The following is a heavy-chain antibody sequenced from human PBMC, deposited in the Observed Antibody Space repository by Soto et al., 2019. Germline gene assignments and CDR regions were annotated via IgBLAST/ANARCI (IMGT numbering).Heavy chain of an antibody. Sequence: EVQLLESGGGVVQPGGSLRLSCAASGFTFSSYAMSWVRQAPGKGLEWVSAISGSGGSTYYADSVKGRFTISRDNSKNTLYLQMNSLRAEDTAVYYCAKDPRGVMASDYSGQGTLVTVSS. D-gene: IGHD3-10*01. V-gene: IGHV3-23*01. CDR2: ISGSGGST. J-gene: IGHJ4*02. CDR3: AKDPRGVMASDY. CDR1: GFTFSSYA.